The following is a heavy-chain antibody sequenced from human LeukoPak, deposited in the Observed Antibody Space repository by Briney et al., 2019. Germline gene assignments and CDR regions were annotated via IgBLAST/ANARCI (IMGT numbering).Heavy chain of an antibody. J-gene: IGHJ1*01. V-gene: IGHV5-51*01. CDR3: ARRADCSGGSCYFSAEYFQH. CDR2: IYPDDSDT. D-gene: IGHD2-15*01. Sequence: GESLKISCKGSGYSFTSYWIGWVRQMPGKGLEWMGIIYPDDSDTRYSPSFQGQVTTSADKSISTAYLQWSSLKASDSAMYYCARRADCSGGSCYFSAEYFQHWGQGTLVTVSS. CDR1: GYSFTSYW.